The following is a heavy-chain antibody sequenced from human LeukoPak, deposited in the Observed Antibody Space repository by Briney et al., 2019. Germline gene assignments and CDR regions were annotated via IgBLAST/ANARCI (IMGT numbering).Heavy chain of an antibody. CDR3: ARGEERGSGTVHFDF. CDR2: VYHSGDT. D-gene: IGHD3-10*01. J-gene: IGHJ4*02. Sequence: SGALSLTCAVSGASIGSSHWWSWVRQPPGKGLEWIGEVYHSGDTNYNPSLRSRVTISADKSNNQFSLRLNSVTAADTAGFYCARGEERGSGTVHFDFWGQGILVTVSS. CDR1: GASIGSSHW. V-gene: IGHV4-4*02.